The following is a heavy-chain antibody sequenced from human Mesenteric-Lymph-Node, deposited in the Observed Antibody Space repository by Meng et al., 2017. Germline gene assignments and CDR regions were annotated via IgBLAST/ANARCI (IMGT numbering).Heavy chain of an antibody. D-gene: IGHD6-19*01. CDR3: ASAPPGYSSGWYLLGDFDY. Sequence: SETLSLTCTVSGGSISSSSYYWGWIRQPPGKGLEWIGSIYYSGSTYYNPSLKSRVTISVDTSKNQFSLKLSSVTAADTAVYYCASAPPGYSSGWYLLGDFDYWGQGTLVTVSS. CDR1: GGSISSSSYY. CDR2: IYYSGST. J-gene: IGHJ4*02. V-gene: IGHV4-39*07.